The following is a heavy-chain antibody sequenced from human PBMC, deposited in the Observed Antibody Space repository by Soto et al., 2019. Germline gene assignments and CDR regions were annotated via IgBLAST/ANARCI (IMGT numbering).Heavy chain of an antibody. D-gene: IGHD1-7*01. V-gene: IGHV6-1*01. CDR1: GDNVFRNSVA. CDR2: TYYRSKWDN. CDR3: ARVKNSAFDI. Sequence: QVQLQQSGPGLVKPSQTLSLTCAISGDNVFRNSVAWNWVRQSPSRGLEWLGRTYYRSKWDNEYAVSVNGRSTINLDTSNNQLSLQLYSVTPEDSAVYYCARVKNSAFDIWGQGTLVIVSS. J-gene: IGHJ3*02.